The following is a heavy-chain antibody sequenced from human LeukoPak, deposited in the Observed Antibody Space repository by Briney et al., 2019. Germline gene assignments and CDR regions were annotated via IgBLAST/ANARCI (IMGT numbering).Heavy chain of an antibody. V-gene: IGHV1-2*02. D-gene: IGHD6-13*01. Sequence: EASVKVSCKASGYTFTGYYMHWVRQAPGQGLEWMGWINPNSGGTNYAQKFQGRVTMTRDTSISTAYMELSRLRSDDTAVYYCARVKSSSWYYELIGDFDYWGQGTLVTVSS. CDR2: INPNSGGT. CDR3: ARVKSSSWYYELIGDFDY. CDR1: GYTFTGYY. J-gene: IGHJ4*02.